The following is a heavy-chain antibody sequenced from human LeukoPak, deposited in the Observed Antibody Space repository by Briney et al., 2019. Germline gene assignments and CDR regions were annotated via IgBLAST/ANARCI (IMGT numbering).Heavy chain of an antibody. CDR1: GFSVSRNY. D-gene: IGHD5-12*01. J-gene: IGHJ4*02. CDR2: SSSSGSTI. Sequence: GGSLRLSCAASGFSVSRNYMNWVRQAPGKGLEWVSHSSSSGSTIYYAGSVKGRFTIARDNAKNSVHLQMNSLRAEDTAVYYCARGSLHSAYGFDYWGQGTLVTVSS. V-gene: IGHV3-48*03. CDR3: ARGSLHSAYGFDY.